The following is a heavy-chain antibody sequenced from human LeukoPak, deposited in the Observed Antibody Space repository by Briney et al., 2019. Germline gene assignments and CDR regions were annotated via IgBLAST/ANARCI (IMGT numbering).Heavy chain of an antibody. CDR2: ISAYNGNT. Sequence: ASXXVXCKASGYTFTSYGISWVRQAPGQGLEWMGWISAYNGNTNYAQKLQGRVTMTTDTSTSTAYMELRSLRSDDTAVYYCARDSWVLGSTVGFDPWGQGTLVTVSS. CDR3: ARDSWVLGSTVGFDP. CDR1: GYTFTSYG. V-gene: IGHV1-18*01. J-gene: IGHJ5*02. D-gene: IGHD4-11*01.